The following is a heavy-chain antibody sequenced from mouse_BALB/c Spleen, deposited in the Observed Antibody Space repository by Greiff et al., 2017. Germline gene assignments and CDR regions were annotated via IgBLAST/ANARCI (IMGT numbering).Heavy chain of an antibody. J-gene: IGHJ4*01. V-gene: IGHV1-82*01. Sequence: QVQLQQSGPELVKPGASVKISCKASGYAFSSSWMNWVKQRPGQGLEWIGRIYPGDGDTNYNGKFKGKATLTADKSSSTAYMQLSSLTSVDSAVYFCARGDGYYAGVDYWGQGTSVTVSS. CDR1: GYAFSSSW. CDR2: IYPGDGDT. D-gene: IGHD2-3*01. CDR3: ARGDGYYAGVDY.